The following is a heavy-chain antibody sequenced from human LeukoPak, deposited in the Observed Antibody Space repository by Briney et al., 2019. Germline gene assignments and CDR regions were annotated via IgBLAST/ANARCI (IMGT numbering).Heavy chain of an antibody. J-gene: IGHJ4*02. D-gene: IGHD3-22*01. CDR2: ISYDGSNK. CDR3: ARDGHYYDSSGYPRD. V-gene: IGHV3-30-3*01. CDR1: GFTFSSYA. Sequence: GGSLRLSCAASGFTFSSYAMHWVRQAPAKGLEWVAVISYDGSNKYYADSVKGRFTISRDNSKNTLYLQMNSLRAEDTAVYYCARDGHYYDSSGYPRDWGQGTLVTVSS.